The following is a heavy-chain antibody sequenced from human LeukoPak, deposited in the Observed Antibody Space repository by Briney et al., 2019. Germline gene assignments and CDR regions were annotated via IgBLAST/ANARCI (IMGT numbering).Heavy chain of an antibody. D-gene: IGHD2-21*01. CDR1: GGSISSYY. J-gene: IGHJ5*02. CDR2: IYYSGST. Sequence: SETLSLTCTVSGGSISSYYWSWIRQPPGKGLEWIGYIYYSGSTNYNPSLKSRVTISVDTSKNQFSLKLSSVTAADTAAYYCARDESDPHGNWFDPWGQGTLVTVSS. CDR3: ARDESDPHGNWFDP. V-gene: IGHV4-59*01.